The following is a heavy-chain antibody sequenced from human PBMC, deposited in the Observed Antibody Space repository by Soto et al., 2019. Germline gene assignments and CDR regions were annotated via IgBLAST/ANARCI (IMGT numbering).Heavy chain of an antibody. D-gene: IGHD3-10*01. J-gene: IGHJ4*02. V-gene: IGHV4-39*07. Sequence: SETLSLTCTVSGGSISRSSYYWGWIRQPPGKGLEWIGSIYYSGSTYYNPSLKSRVTISVDTSKNQFSLKLSSVTAADTAVYYCARAPRGNYGYPSYFDYWGQGTLVTVSS. CDR1: GGSISRSSYY. CDR3: ARAPRGNYGYPSYFDY. CDR2: IYYSGST.